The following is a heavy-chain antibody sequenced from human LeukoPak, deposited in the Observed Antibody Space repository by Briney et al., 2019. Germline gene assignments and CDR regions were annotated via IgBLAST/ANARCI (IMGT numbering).Heavy chain of an antibody. CDR2: INHSGST. J-gene: IGHJ4*02. CDR1: GGSFSTYY. CDR3: ARGGYRFGSYYFDY. D-gene: IGHD5-18*01. V-gene: IGHV4-34*01. Sequence: SETLSLTCAVYGGSFSTYYWSWIRQPPGKGLEWIGEINHSGSTNYNPSLKSRVTISVDTSKNQFSLKLSPVTAADTAMYYYARGGYRFGSYYFDYWGQGTPVTVTS.